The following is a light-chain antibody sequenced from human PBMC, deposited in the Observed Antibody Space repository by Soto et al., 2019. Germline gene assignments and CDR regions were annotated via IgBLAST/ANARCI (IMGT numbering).Light chain of an antibody. J-gene: IGKJ4*01. CDR1: QSISNN. Sequence: EIVMTQSPATLSVSPGERATLSCRASQSISNNLAWYQQKPGQAPRLLIYGASTRATGIPARFSGSGSGTEFTLTISSLQSEDFAVYSCQHYNDLPLTFGGGTKVDIK. V-gene: IGKV3-15*01. CDR3: QHYNDLPLT. CDR2: GAS.